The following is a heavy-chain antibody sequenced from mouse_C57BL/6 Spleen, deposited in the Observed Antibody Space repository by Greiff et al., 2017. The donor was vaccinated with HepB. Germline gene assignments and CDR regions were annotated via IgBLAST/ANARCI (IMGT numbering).Heavy chain of an antibody. CDR2: INPSSGYT. Sequence: VQLQQSGAELARPGASVKMSCKASGYTFTSYTMHWVKQRPGQGLEWIGYINPSSGYTKYNQKFKDKATLTADKSSSTAYMQLSSLTSEDSAVYYWERFITTVVAPYYAMDYWGQGTSVTVSS. CDR3: ERFITTVVAPYYAMDY. CDR1: GYTFTSYT. V-gene: IGHV1-4*01. J-gene: IGHJ4*01. D-gene: IGHD1-1*01.